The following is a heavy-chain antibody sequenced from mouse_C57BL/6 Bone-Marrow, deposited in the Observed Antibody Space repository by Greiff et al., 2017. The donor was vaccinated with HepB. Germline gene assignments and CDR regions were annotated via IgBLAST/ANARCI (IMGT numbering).Heavy chain of an antibody. CDR2: ISYSGST. CDR1: GYSITSDY. Sequence: EVKLQESGPGLAKPSQTLSLTCSVTGYSITSDYWNWIRKFPGNKLEYMGYISYSGSTYYNPSLKSRNSITRDTSKNQYYLQLKSVTTEDTATYYCAKSSYYSNWDAMDYWGQGTSVTVSS. D-gene: IGHD2-5*01. CDR3: AKSSYYSNWDAMDY. V-gene: IGHV3-8*01. J-gene: IGHJ4*01.